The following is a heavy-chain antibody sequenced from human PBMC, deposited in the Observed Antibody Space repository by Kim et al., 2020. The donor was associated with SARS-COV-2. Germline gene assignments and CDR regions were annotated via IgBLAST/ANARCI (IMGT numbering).Heavy chain of an antibody. Sequence: GGSLRLSCAASGFAFSRYDMNWVRQAPGKGLEWISYVRTDEKTVNYADSVKGRFTISRDNGKNSLSLQMNSLRAEDTAVYYCARFGFDYHGSGSFTFYHALDVWGQGTTVTVSS. V-gene: IGHV3-48*03. J-gene: IGHJ6*02. CDR2: VRTDEKTV. CDR3: ARFGFDYHGSGSFTFYHALDV. D-gene: IGHD3-10*01. CDR1: GFAFSRYD.